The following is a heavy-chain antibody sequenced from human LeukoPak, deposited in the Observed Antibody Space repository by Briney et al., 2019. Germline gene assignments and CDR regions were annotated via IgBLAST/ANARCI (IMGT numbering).Heavy chain of an antibody. D-gene: IGHD1-26*01. V-gene: IGHV4-39*01. CDR2: MYFSGST. CDR3: ANAASYSVDY. Sequence: SETLSLTCTVSGGSVSISFYYWGWIRQPPGKGLEWIGSMYFSGSTHYNPSLKSRVTISVDTSKNQFSLKLTSVTAADTAVYYCANAASYSVDYWGQGTLVTVSS. CDR1: GGSVSISFYY. J-gene: IGHJ4*02.